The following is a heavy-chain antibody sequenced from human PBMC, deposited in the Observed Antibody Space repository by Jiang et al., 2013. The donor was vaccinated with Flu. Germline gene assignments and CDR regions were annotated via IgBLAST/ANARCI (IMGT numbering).Heavy chain of an antibody. CDR2: IYYSGST. D-gene: IGHD1-26*01. J-gene: IGHJ6*02. V-gene: IGHV4-39*01. CDR3: ARRLIVGATVPYYYGMDV. CDR1: GGSISSSSYY. Sequence: KPSETLSLTCTVSGGSISSSSYYWGWIRQPPGKGLEWIGSIYYSGSTYYNPSLKSRVTISVDTSKNQFSLKLSSVTAADTAVYYCARRLIVGATVPYYYGMDVWGQGTTVTVSS.